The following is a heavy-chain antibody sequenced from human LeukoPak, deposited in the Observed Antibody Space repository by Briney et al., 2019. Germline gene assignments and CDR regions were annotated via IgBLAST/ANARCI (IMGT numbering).Heavy chain of an antibody. D-gene: IGHD3-16*02. CDR1: GGSISSSSYY. J-gene: IGHJ4*02. CDR3: ARQYDYVWGSYRYFDY. V-gene: IGHV4-39*01. Sequence: SETLSLTCTVSGGSISSSSYYWGWIRQPPGKGLEWIGSIYYSGSTYYNPSLKSRVTISVDTSKNQFSLKLSSVTAADTAVYYCARQYDYVWGSYRYFDYWGQGTLVTVSS. CDR2: IYYSGST.